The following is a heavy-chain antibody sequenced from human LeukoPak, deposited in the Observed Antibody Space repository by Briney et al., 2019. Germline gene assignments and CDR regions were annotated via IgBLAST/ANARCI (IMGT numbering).Heavy chain of an antibody. CDR2: IYTSGST. CDR3: ARLVDFMDWFDP. J-gene: IGHJ5*02. V-gene: IGHV4-4*09. CDR1: GVSISSYY. D-gene: IGHD2-15*01. Sequence: SETLSLTCTVSGVSISSYYWSWVRQPPGKGLEWIGYIYTSGSTNYNPSLKSRVTISVDTSKNQFSLKLSSVTAADTAVYYCARLVDFMDWFDPWGQGTLVTVSS.